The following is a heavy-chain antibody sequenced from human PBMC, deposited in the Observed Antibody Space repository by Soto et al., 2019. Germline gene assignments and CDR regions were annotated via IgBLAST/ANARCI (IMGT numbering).Heavy chain of an antibody. CDR2: INPSGGST. CDR1: GYTFTSYY. D-gene: IGHD3-10*01. Sequence: ASVTVSCKASGYTFTSYYMHWVRQAPGQGLEWMGIINPSGGSTSYAQKFQGRVTMTRDTSTSTVYMELSSLRSEDTAVYYCAREHLWFGELTHYGMDVWGQGTTVTVSS. V-gene: IGHV1-46*01. CDR3: AREHLWFGELTHYGMDV. J-gene: IGHJ6*02.